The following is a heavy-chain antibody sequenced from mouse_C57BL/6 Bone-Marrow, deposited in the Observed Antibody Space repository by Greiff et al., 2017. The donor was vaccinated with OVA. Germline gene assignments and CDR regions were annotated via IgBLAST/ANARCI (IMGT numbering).Heavy chain of an antibody. D-gene: IGHD2-3*01. Sequence: VQLKESGAELVRPGASVKLSCTASGFNIKDAYMHWVKQRPEQGLEWIGWVDPENGDTEYASKFQGKATITTDTSSNTAYLQLSSLTSEDTAVYYCTFDGYWVAYWGQGTLVTVSA. V-gene: IGHV14-4*01. J-gene: IGHJ3*01. CDR3: TFDGYWVAY. CDR1: GFNIKDAY. CDR2: VDPENGDT.